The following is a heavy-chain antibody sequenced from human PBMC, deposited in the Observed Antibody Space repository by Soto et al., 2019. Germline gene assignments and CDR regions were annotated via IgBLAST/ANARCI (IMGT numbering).Heavy chain of an antibody. CDR1: GGSFSGYY. D-gene: IGHD3-22*01. CDR2: INHSGST. J-gene: IGHJ4*02. CDR3: ARGSRTPYYYDSSGYSRPGFDY. Sequence: PSETLSLTCAVYGGSFSGYYWSWIRQPPGKGLEWIGEINHSGSTNYNPSLKSRVTISVDTSKNQFSLKLSSVTAADTAVYYCARGSRTPYYYDSSGYSRPGFDYWGQGTLVTVSS. V-gene: IGHV4-34*01.